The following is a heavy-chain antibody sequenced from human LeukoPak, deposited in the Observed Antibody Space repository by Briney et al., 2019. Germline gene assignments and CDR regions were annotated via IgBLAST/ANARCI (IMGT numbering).Heavy chain of an antibody. CDR1: GFTFSLYG. Sequence: GGFLRLSCAASGFTFSLYGMHWVRQAPGKGLEWVALISNDGSKTYYADSVKGRFTISRDNSKNTVYLQVSSLRADDTAVYYCAKDSRGANFFGDFDYWGQGTLVTVSS. CDR3: AKDSRGANFFGDFDY. CDR2: ISNDGSKT. J-gene: IGHJ4*02. D-gene: IGHD3-10*01. V-gene: IGHV3-33*06.